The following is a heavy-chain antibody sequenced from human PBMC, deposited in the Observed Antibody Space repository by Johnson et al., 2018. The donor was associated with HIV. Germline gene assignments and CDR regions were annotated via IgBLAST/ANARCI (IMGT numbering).Heavy chain of an antibody. D-gene: IGHD1-1*01. Sequence: MLLVESGGGVVRPGGSLRLSCAASGFTFDDYGVSWVRQAPGKGLEWVSAISGSGGSTYYADSVKGRFTISRDNSKNTLYLQMNSLRAEDTAVYYCARGYTWNDVSIWGQGTMVTVSS. CDR3: ARGYTWNDVSI. V-gene: IGHV3-23*04. J-gene: IGHJ3*02. CDR1: GFTFDDYG. CDR2: ISGSGGST.